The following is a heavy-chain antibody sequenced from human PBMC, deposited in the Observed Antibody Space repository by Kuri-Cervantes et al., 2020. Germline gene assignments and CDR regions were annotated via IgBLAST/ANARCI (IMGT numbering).Heavy chain of an antibody. CDR1: GGTFSSYA. V-gene: IGHV1-69*13. D-gene: IGHD4-17*01. J-gene: IGHJ4*02. CDR2: IIPIFGTA. CDR3: ARSDYGDSIDY. Sequence: SVKVSCKASGGTFSSYAISWVRQAPGQELEWMGGIIPIFGTANYAQKFQGRVTITADESTSTAYMELSSLRSEDTTVYYCARSDYGDSIDYWGQGTLVTVSS.